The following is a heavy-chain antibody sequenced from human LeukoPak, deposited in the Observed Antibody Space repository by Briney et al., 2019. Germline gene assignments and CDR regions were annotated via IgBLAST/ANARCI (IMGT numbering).Heavy chain of an antibody. Sequence: PGGSLRLSCAASGFTFSTYSMHWVRQAPGKGLEWVAILSYDEINKYYADSVKGRFTVSRDNSKNTLYLQMNSLRPEDTAVYYCARHIAESGTPDYWGQGTLVIVSP. D-gene: IGHD6-13*01. CDR1: GFTFSTYS. V-gene: IGHV3-30-3*01. J-gene: IGHJ4*02. CDR2: LSYDEINK. CDR3: ARHIAESGTPDY.